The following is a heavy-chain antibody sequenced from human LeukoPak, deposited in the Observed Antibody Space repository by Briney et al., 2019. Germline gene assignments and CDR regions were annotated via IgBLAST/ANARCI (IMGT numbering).Heavy chain of an antibody. CDR3: ARDLGTSQNIVNWFDP. CDR1: GYTFTGYY. J-gene: IGHJ5*02. D-gene: IGHD7-27*01. CDR2: INPNSGGT. V-gene: IGHV1-2*02. Sequence: ASVKVSCKASGYTFTGYYMHWVRQAPGQGLEWMGWINPNSGGTNYAQKFQGRVTMTRDTSISTAYMELSRLRSDDTAVYYCARDLGTSQNIVNWFDPWGQGTLVTVSS.